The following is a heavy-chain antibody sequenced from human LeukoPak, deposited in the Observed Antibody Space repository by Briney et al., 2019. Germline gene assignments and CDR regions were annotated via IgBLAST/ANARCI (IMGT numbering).Heavy chain of an antibody. CDR3: ARDGTAAGHYFDL. V-gene: IGHV3-7*01. D-gene: IGHD6-13*01. J-gene: IGHJ4*01. Sequence: GGSLRLSCAVSGFTFSSYWMNWVRQAPGKGLDWVASIRQDGGEKSYVDSVKGRFTISRDNTKNSLYLQMSSLRAEDTAVYYCARDGTAAGHYFDLWGQGTLVTVSS. CDR2: IRQDGGEK. CDR1: GFTFSSYW.